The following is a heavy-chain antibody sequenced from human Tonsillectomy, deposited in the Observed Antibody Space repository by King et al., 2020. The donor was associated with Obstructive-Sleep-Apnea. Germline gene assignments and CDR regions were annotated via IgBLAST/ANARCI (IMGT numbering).Heavy chain of an antibody. CDR1: GLTVSSNF. V-gene: IGHV3-66*01. CDR2: IYIGGST. D-gene: IGHD3-3*01. CDR3: ASGADFSPFDY. J-gene: IGHJ4*02. Sequence: VQLVESGGGLVQPGGSLRLSCAASGLTVSSNFMHWVRQAPGKGLEWVSVIYIGGSTFHADSVKGRFTISRDNSKNTRYLQINSPRAEDTAVYFCASGADFSPFDYWGQGTLVTVSS.